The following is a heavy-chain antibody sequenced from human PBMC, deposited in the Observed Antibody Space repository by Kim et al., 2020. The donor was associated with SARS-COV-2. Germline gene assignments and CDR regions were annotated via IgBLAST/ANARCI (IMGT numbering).Heavy chain of an antibody. CDR1: GDSISSTTYY. CDR2: INDSGSN. V-gene: IGHV4-39*01. J-gene: IGHJ3*01. D-gene: IGHD3-10*01. CDR3: ARHFDYPTRFDV. Sequence: SETLSLTCTVSGDSISSTTYYWGWIRQPPGKGLEWIGTINDSGSNSYNPSRKIRVTISVDTSRNQFSLRLRSVTAADTALYHCARHFDYPTRFDVWGQGTMVPASS.